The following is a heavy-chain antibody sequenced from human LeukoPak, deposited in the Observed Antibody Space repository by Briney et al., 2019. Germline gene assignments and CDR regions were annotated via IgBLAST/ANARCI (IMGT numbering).Heavy chain of an antibody. CDR3: ARGRVYIAAFSSTGDY. CDR2: INHSGST. J-gene: IGHJ4*02. V-gene: IGHV4-34*01. CDR1: GRSFSGYY. Sequence: SETLSLTCAVYGRSFSGYYWSWIRQPPGKGLEWIGEINHSGSTNYNPSLKSRVTISVDTSKNQFSLKLSSVTAADTAVYYCARGRVYIAAFSSTGDYWGQGTLVTVSS. D-gene: IGHD6-6*01.